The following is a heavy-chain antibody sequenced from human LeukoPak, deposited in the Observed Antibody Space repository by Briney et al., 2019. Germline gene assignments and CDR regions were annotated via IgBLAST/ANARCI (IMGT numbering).Heavy chain of an antibody. CDR3: ATVRSNYYNNIDY. CDR1: GFTFSTSE. V-gene: IGHV3-48*03. Sequence: PGGSLRLSCAAAGFTFSTSEMNWVRRAPGKGLEWISYISSGSTIYYADSVKGRFTISRDNAKSSLYLQMNSLRAEDTAIYYCATVRSNYYNNIDYWGQGTLVTVSS. D-gene: IGHD4-11*01. J-gene: IGHJ4*02. CDR2: ISSGSTI.